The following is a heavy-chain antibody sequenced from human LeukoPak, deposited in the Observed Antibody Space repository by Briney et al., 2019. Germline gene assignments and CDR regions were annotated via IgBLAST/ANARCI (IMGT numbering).Heavy chain of an antibody. CDR1: GGSIGSFY. V-gene: IGHV4-59*01. CDR2: IYYSGIT. CDR3: ASGGYSGYAFDY. D-gene: IGHD5-12*01. Sequence: PSETLSLTCTVSGGSIGSFYWSWIRQPPGKGLQWIGYIYYSGITRYNPSLKSRVTISVDTSKNQFSLKLSSVTAADTAVYYCASGGYSGYAFDYWGQGILVTVSS. J-gene: IGHJ4*02.